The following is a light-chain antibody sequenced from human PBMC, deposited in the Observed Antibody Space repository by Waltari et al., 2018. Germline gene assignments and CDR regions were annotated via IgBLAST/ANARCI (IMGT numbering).Light chain of an antibody. J-gene: IGLJ1*01. CDR1: AVSRHY. V-gene: IGLV3-25*03. CDR2: KDT. Sequence: SYDLTQPPSVSVPPGQTAMINCSGEAVSRHYTYWNQQKTGQAPVLVIYKDTERPSGIPERFSGSTSGTTVTLTISGVQTEDEGDYYCQSTDNSGAYVFGPGTRVSVL. CDR3: QSTDNSGAYV.